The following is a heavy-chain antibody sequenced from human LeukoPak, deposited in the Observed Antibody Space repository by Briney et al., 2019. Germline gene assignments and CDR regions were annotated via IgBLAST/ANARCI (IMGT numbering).Heavy chain of an antibody. V-gene: IGHV4-4*07. CDR1: GGSISSHY. Sequence: PSETLSLTCTVSGGSISSHYWSWIRQPAGKGLEWIGRIYSSGTTNNNPSLKSRVTMSIDTSKNQFSLKLSSVTAADTAVYFCARDQRGGYDSYYFDYWGQGTLVTVSS. D-gene: IGHD5-12*01. CDR3: ARDQRGGYDSYYFDY. CDR2: IYSSGTT. J-gene: IGHJ4*02.